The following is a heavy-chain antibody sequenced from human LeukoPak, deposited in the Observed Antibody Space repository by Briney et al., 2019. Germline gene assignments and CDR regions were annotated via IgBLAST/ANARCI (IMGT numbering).Heavy chain of an antibody. Sequence: SETLSLTCTGSGGSISSYYWSWIRQSPGKGLEWXGYIYYSGSTNYNPSLKSRVTISVDTSKNQFSLKLSSVTAADTAVYYCARNRYNWNYGGFDYWGQGTLVTVSS. CDR3: ARNRYNWNYGGFDY. CDR1: GGSISSYY. V-gene: IGHV4-59*01. J-gene: IGHJ4*02. CDR2: IYYSGST. D-gene: IGHD1-7*01.